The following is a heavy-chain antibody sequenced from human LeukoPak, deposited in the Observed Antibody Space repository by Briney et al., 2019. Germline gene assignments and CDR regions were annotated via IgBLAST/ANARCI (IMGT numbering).Heavy chain of an antibody. D-gene: IGHD1-26*01. V-gene: IGHV3-30*18. Sequence: GGPLTLSWQPPGFTSRSSGRLWVRKAPGKGLEWVAVISYNGSNKNYADSVKGRFTISRDNSKNTLYLQMHSLRAEDTAVYYCAKDRSVVGAHDSFDVWGQGTMVSVSS. CDR2: ISYNGSNK. J-gene: IGHJ3*01. CDR3: AKDRSVVGAHDSFDV. CDR1: GFTSRSSG.